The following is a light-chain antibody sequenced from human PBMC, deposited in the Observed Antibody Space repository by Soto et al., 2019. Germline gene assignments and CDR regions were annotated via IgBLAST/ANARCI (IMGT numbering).Light chain of an antibody. V-gene: IGKV3-20*01. CDR3: QQYGSSGT. J-gene: IGKJ1*01. CDR1: QSVSNNY. Sequence: EIVLTQTPGTLSLSPGERSTLSCRSSQSVSNNYLAWYQQNPGQAPRLLIYGASNRATGIPDWFSGSGSGTDFTITISRLEPEDSAVYYCQQYGSSGTFGQGTKVDIK. CDR2: GAS.